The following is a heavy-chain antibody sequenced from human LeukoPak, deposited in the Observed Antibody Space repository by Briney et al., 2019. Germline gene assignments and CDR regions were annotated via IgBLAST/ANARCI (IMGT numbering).Heavy chain of an antibody. Sequence: GASVKVSCKASGYTFTGYYMHWVRQAPGQGLEWMGWINPDSGGTNYAQKFQGRVTMTRDTSITTAYMELSRLTSDDTAVYYCARDLGYSRRYYDFSDWGQETLVTVSS. V-gene: IGHV1-2*02. CDR3: ARDLGYSRRYYDFSD. CDR2: INPDSGGT. J-gene: IGHJ4*02. D-gene: IGHD3-3*01. CDR1: GYTFTGYY.